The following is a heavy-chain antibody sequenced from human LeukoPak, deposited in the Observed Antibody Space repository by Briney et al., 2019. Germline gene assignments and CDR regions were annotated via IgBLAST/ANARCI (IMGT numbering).Heavy chain of an antibody. D-gene: IGHD4-17*01. V-gene: IGHV4-34*01. Sequence: SETLSLTCAVYGGSLSGYYWSWIRQPPGKGLEWIGEINHSGGTKYNPSLKSRVTISVDTSKNQFSLNLTSVTAADTAVYYCARDYGDYDPPDYWGQGTLVTVSS. CDR1: GGSLSGYY. J-gene: IGHJ4*02. CDR2: INHSGGT. CDR3: ARDYGDYDPPDY.